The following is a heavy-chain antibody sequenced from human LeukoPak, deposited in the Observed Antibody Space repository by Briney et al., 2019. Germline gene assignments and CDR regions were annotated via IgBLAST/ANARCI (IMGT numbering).Heavy chain of an antibody. CDR1: GGSISGSNW. Sequence: SGTLSLTCAVSGGSISGSNWWSWVRQPPGKGLEWIGEIYHSGSTNYNPSLKSRVTISVDKSKNQFSLKLSSVTAADTAVYYCARDSLRPGIAVAGQFDYWGQGTLVTVSS. V-gene: IGHV4-4*02. CDR2: IYHSGST. D-gene: IGHD6-19*01. CDR3: ARDSLRPGIAVAGQFDY. J-gene: IGHJ4*02.